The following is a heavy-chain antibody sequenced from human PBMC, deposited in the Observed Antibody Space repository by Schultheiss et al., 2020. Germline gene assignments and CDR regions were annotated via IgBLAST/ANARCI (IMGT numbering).Heavy chain of an antibody. D-gene: IGHD1-1*01. CDR3: ARRRTGAFDY. CDR1: GGSISSGGYY. Sequence: SETLSLTCTVSGGSISSGGYYWSWIRQHPGKGLEWIGSIYYSGSTYYNPSLKSRVTISVDTSKNQFSLKLSSVTAADTAVYYCARRRTGAFDYWGQGTLVTVSS. CDR2: IYYSGST. V-gene: IGHV4-39*07. J-gene: IGHJ4*02.